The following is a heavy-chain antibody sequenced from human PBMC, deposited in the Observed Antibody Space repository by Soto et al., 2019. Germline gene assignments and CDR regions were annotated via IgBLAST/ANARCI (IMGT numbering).Heavy chain of an antibody. CDR3: ARARPAKGS. Sequence: QVQLVQSGAEVKKPGASVKVSCKASGYTFTIYAISWVRQAPGQGLEWMGWISAYNGNTNYAQKLQGRVTMTKDTPTPTASMELRSLQSDATAVNFCARARPAKGSWGQATLV. CDR2: ISAYNGNT. CDR1: GYTFTIYA. J-gene: IGHJ5*02. V-gene: IGHV1-18*01.